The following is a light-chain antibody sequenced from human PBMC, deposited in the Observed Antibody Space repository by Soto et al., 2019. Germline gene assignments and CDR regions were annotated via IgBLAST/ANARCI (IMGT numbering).Light chain of an antibody. V-gene: IGKV1-5*03. CDR1: QTISSW. Sequence: DIQMTQSPSTLSGSVGDRVTITCRASQTISSWLAWYQQKPGKAPKLLIYKASTLKSGVPSRFSGSGSGTELALTISSLEPDDFATYYCQHYNSYSEAFGQRTKVELK. J-gene: IGKJ1*01. CDR2: KAS. CDR3: QHYNSYSEA.